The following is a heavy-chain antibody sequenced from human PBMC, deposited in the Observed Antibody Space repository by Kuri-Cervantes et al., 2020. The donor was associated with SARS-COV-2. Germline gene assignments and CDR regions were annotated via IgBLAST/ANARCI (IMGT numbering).Heavy chain of an antibody. CDR1: GGSISSGDYY. V-gene: IGHV4-30-4*08. J-gene: IGHJ3*02. CDR2: VNHRGST. D-gene: IGHD3-22*01. CDR3: AGIVVVINAFDI. Sequence: SETLSLTCTVSGGSISSGDYYWSWIRQPPGKGLEWIGEVNHRGSTNYNPSLKSRVTISVDTSSKQFSLHLGSVTAADTAVYYCAGIVVVINAFDIWGQGTMVTVSS.